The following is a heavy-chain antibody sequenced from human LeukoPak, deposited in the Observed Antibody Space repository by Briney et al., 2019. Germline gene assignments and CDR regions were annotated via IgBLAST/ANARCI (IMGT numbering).Heavy chain of an antibody. Sequence: GGSLRLSCAASGSTLSNHWMTWVRQVPGRGPEWVANVNRDGSETYYLDSVKGRFTISKDNAKNSLYLQMNSLRAEDTALYHCARNNGMDVWGQGTTVIVSS. CDR1: GSTLSNHW. CDR3: ARNNGMDV. J-gene: IGHJ6*02. V-gene: IGHV3-7*03. CDR2: VNRDGSET.